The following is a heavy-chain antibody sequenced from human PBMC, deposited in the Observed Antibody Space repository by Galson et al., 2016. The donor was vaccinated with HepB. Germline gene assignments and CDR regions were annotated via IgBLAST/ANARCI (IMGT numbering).Heavy chain of an antibody. D-gene: IGHD4-23*01. CDR1: GASFTGYY. J-gene: IGHJ4*02. CDR3: ARALDYGGHYFDS. Sequence: LSLTCAVDGASFTGYYWSWIRQPPGKGLEWIVEVDYSGSALLNPSLKSRVTISVDTSRNQFSLKLTSVTAADTAVYYCARALDYGGHYFDSWGQGTLVTVSS. V-gene: IGHV4-34*01. CDR2: VDYSGSA.